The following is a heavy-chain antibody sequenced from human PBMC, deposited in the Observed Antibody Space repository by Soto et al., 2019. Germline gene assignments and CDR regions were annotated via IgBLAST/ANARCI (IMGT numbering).Heavy chain of an antibody. CDR1: GGSISSYY. J-gene: IGHJ3*02. CDR2: IYTSGST. V-gene: IGHV4-4*07. Sequence: SETLSLTCTVSGGSISSYYWSWIRQPAGKGLEWIGRIYTSGSTNYNLSLKSRVTMSVDTSKNQFSLKLSSVTAADTAVYYCARDDLNGRDSPGDAFDIWGQGTMVTVSS. D-gene: IGHD3-22*01. CDR3: ARDDLNGRDSPGDAFDI.